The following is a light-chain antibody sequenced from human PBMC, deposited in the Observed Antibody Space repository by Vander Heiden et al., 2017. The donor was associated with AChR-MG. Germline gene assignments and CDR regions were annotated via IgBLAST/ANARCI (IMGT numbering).Light chain of an antibody. J-gene: IGLJ2*01. CDR1: SPNIGGEA. CDR3: ESWDVSLNGMV. Sequence: QSLLTLPPSASGTPAQTLALPCSGGSPNIGGEAVSWFQQLPGTAPKLLIYANGQRPSGVPDRFSGSKSGNSASLAISGVQSEDEADYYCESWDVSLNGMVFGGGTKLTV. V-gene: IGLV1-44*01. CDR2: ANG.